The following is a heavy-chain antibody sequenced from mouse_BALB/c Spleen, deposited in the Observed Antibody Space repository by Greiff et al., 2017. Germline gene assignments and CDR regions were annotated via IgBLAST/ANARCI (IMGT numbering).Heavy chain of an antibody. J-gene: IGHJ4*01. D-gene: IGHD1-1*01. CDR3: ASPCITTVGGYAMDY. CDR1: GYSITSGYY. V-gene: IGHV3-6*02. Sequence: EVKLMESGPGLVKPSQSLSLTCSVTGYSITSGYYWNWIRQFPGNKLEWMGYISYDGSNNYNPSLKNRISITRDTSKNQFFLKLNSVTTEDTATYYCASPCITTVGGYAMDYWGQGTSVTVSS. CDR2: ISYDGSN.